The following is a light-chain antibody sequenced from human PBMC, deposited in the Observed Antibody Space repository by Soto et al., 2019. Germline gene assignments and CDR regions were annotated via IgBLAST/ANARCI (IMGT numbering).Light chain of an antibody. V-gene: IGKV3-15*01. Sequence: EIVMTQSPSTLSVSAGERATRSCRASQRVGSNLAWYQQKPGQTPRLLIYGASTRATGIPARFSGSGSGTEFTLTISSLQSEDFAVYYCQQYNNFRTFGQGTRLEI. CDR2: GAS. CDR3: QQYNNFRT. CDR1: QRVGSN. J-gene: IGKJ5*01.